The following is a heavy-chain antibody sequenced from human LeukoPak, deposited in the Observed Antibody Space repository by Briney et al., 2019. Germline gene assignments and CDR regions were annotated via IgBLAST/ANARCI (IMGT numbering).Heavy chain of an antibody. J-gene: IGHJ4*02. Sequence: PGGSLRLSCAASVFTFSSYAMSWVRQAPGKGLEWVSGISGSGGSTYYADSVKGRFTISRDNSKNTLYLQMSSLRAEDTAVYYCAKAATVTTDLDYWGQGTLVTVSS. CDR1: VFTFSSYA. D-gene: IGHD4-11*01. V-gene: IGHV3-23*01. CDR2: ISGSGGST. CDR3: AKAATVTTDLDY.